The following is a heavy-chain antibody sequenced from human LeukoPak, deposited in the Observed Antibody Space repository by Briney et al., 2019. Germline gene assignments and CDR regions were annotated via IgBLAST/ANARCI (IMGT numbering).Heavy chain of an antibody. V-gene: IGHV4-34*01. D-gene: IGHD2-21*01. CDR3: ARGEHIVVVDYYYMDV. Sequence: SETLSLTCTVYGESFSAYYWSWIRQPPGKGLEWIGEINHSGSTNYNPSLKSRVTISVDTSKNQFSLKLSSVTAADTAVYYCARGEHIVVVDYYYMDVWGKGTTVTVSS. CDR2: INHSGST. CDR1: GESFSAYY. J-gene: IGHJ6*03.